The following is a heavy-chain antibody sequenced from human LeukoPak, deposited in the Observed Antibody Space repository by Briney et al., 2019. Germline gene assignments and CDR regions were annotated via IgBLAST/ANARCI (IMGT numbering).Heavy chain of an antibody. CDR3: ARAFASGIRRALWFGDLL. D-gene: IGHD3-10*01. V-gene: IGHV3-21*01. CDR1: GFTFSSYS. CDR2: ISSSSSYI. J-gene: IGHJ4*02. Sequence: PGGSLRLSCAASGFTFSSYSMNWVRQAPGKGLEWVSSISSSSSYIYYADSVKGRFTISRDNAKNSLYLQMNSLRAEDTAVYYCARAFASGIRRALWFGDLLRAQGTLVTVSS.